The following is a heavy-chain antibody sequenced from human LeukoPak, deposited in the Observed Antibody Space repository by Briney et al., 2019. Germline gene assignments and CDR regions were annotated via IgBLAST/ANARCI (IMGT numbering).Heavy chain of an antibody. CDR1: GGSISSGGYS. Sequence: SQTLSLTCAVSGGSISSGGYSWSWIRQPPGKGLEWIGYIYHIGSTYYNPSLKSRVTISVDRSKNQFSLKLSSVTAADTAVYYCARGGGYYDILTGYAATDAFDIWGQGTMVTVSS. V-gene: IGHV4-30-2*01. D-gene: IGHD3-9*01. CDR3: ARGGGYYDILTGYAATDAFDI. CDR2: IYHIGST. J-gene: IGHJ3*02.